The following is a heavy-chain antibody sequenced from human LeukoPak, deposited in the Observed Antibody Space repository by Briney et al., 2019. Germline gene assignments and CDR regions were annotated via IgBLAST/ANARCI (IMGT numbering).Heavy chain of an antibody. CDR3: AKVDFVVVPGALRPSNYYYMDV. J-gene: IGHJ6*03. D-gene: IGHD2-2*03. CDR2: INSAGS. Sequence: QAGGSLRLSCAASGFTFGSYWMHWVRHAPGQGLGWVSLINSAGSYYADSVKGRFTISRDTSKNTLYLQMNSLRAEDTAVYYCAKVDFVVVPGALRPSNYYYMDVWGKGTTVTVSS. CDR1: GFTFGSYW. V-gene: IGHV3-66*01.